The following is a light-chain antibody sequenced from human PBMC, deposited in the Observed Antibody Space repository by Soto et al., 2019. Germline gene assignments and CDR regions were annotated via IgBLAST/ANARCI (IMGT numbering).Light chain of an antibody. J-gene: IGKJ4*01. CDR1: QSVSSY. CDR2: DAS. V-gene: IGKV3-11*01. Sequence: EIVLTQSPATLSLSPGERATLSCRASQSVSSYLAWYQQKPGQAPRLLISDASNRATGIPARFSGSGSGTDFTLTDSSLEPEDFVVYYCQQRRDWPLTFGGGTKVEI. CDR3: QQRRDWPLT.